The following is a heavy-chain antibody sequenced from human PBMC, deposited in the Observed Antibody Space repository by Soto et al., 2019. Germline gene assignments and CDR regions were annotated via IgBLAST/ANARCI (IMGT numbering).Heavy chain of an antibody. D-gene: IGHD3-10*01. Sequence: GGSLRLSCAASGFTFSSYAMSWVRQAPGKGLEWVSGITGSGGNTYYADSVKGRFTISRDNSENTLYLQMNSLRVEDTAEYYCAKVLMGILRGNFDSWGQGTQVTVPQ. CDR2: ITGSGGNT. V-gene: IGHV3-23*01. CDR1: GFTFSSYA. CDR3: AKVLMGILRGNFDS. J-gene: IGHJ4*02.